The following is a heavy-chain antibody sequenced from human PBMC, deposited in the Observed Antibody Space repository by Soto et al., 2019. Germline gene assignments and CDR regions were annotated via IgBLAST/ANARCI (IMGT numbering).Heavy chain of an antibody. D-gene: IGHD6-13*01. J-gene: IGHJ4*02. CDR3: ARHGPRPIGSSSSWFFDY. V-gene: IGHV4-39*01. CDR2: IYYSGST. Sequence: PSETLSLTCTVSGGSISSSSYYWGWIRQPPGKGMEWIGSIYYSGSTYYNTSLKSRVTISVDTSKNQFSLKLSSVTAADTAVYYCARHGPRPIGSSSSWFFDYWGQGTLVTVSS. CDR1: GGSISSSSYY.